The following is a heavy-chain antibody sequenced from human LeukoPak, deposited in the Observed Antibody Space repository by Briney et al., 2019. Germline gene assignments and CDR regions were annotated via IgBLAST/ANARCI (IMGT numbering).Heavy chain of an antibody. CDR1: GFTVSSNY. J-gene: IGHJ1*01. Sequence: GGSLRLSCAASGFTVSSNYMSWVRQAPGKGLEWVSVIYSGGSTYYADSVKGRFTISRDNSKNTLYLQMNSLRAEGTAVYYCASSQWHAYFQHWGQGTLVTVSS. CDR2: IYSGGST. V-gene: IGHV3-66*01. D-gene: IGHD6-19*01. CDR3: ASSQWHAYFQH.